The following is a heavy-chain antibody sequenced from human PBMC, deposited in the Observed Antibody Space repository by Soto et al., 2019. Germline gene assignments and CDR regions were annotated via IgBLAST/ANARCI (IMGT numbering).Heavy chain of an antibody. V-gene: IGHV1-69*13. J-gene: IGHJ6*02. CDR3: ARYYYDSSGYLYYYYGMDV. CDR2: IIPIFGTA. CDR1: GGTFSSYA. Sequence: SVKVSCKASGGTFSSYAISWVRQAPGQGLEWMGGIIPIFGTANYAQKFQGRVTITADESTSTAYMELSSLRSEDTAVYYCARYYYDSSGYLYYYYGMDVWGQGTTVTVSS. D-gene: IGHD3-22*01.